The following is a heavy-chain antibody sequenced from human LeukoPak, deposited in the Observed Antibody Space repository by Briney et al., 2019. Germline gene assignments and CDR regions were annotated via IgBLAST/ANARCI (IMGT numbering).Heavy chain of an antibody. CDR3: AKTGFQWGDYFYYMDV. Sequence: GGSLRLSCAASGFTFSSYWMHWVRQAPGKGLVWVSRINTDGSSTSYADSVKGRFTISRDNSKNTLYLQMNGLIAEDTAVYYCAKTGFQWGDYFYYMDVWGKGTTVTVSS. J-gene: IGHJ6*03. V-gene: IGHV3-74*01. CDR2: INTDGSST. D-gene: IGHD1-14*01. CDR1: GFTFSSYW.